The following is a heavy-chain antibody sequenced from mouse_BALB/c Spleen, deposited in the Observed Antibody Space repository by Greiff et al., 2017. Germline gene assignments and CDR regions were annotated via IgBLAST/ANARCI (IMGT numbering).Heavy chain of an antibody. J-gene: IGHJ3*01. CDR1: GYTFTSYW. V-gene: IGHV1-7*01. Sequence: VQLQQSGAELAKPGASVKMSCKASGYTFTSYWMHWVKQRPGQGLEWIGYINPSTGYTEYNQKFKDKATLTADKSSSTAYMQLSSLTSEDSAVYYCATYDYDLAPFAYWGQGTLVTVSA. CDR2: INPSTGYT. CDR3: ATYDYDLAPFAY. D-gene: IGHD2-4*01.